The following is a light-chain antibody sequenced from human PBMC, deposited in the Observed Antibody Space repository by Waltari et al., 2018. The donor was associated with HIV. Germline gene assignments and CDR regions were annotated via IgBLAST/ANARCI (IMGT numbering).Light chain of an antibody. CDR3: SSYTSSNTLDV. V-gene: IGLV2-14*01. J-gene: IGLJ1*01. CDR2: EVS. Sequence: QSALTQPASVSGSPGQSITISCTGTSRDVGGYNYVSWYQQHPGKAPKLMIYEVSNRPSGVSNRFSGSKSGNTASLTISGLQAEDEADYYCSSYTSSNTLDVFGTGTKVTVL. CDR1: SRDVGGYNY.